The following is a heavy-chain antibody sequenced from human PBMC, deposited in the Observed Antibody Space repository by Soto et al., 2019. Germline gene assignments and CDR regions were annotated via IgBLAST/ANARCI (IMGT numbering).Heavy chain of an antibody. J-gene: IGHJ6*04. CDR2: ISYDGSNK. Sequence: ILSCAASGFTFSSYGMHWVRQAPGKGLEWVAVISYDGSNKYYADSVKGRFTISRDNSKNTLYLQMNSLRAEDTAVYYCAKERVDFWSGYYTNYYYRMDVCGKRPTVTVSS. D-gene: IGHD3-3*01. V-gene: IGHV3-30*18. CDR1: GFTFSSYG. CDR3: AKERVDFWSGYYTNYYYRMDV.